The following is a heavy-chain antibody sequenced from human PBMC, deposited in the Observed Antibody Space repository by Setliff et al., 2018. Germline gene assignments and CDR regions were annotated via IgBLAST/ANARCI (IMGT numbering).Heavy chain of an antibody. CDR3: AKALFGAMGYCDY. J-gene: IGHJ4*02. CDR1: GFNFGTYN. CDR2: ISSGGDTI. D-gene: IGHD2-21*01. V-gene: IGHV3-48*01. Sequence: GGSLRLSCGASGFNFGTYNMNWVRQAPGKRLEWISYISSGGDTIYYADSVKGRFTVSRDNAKNSLYLEMNGVTAEDTAVYFCAKALFGAMGYCDYWGLGTLVTVSS.